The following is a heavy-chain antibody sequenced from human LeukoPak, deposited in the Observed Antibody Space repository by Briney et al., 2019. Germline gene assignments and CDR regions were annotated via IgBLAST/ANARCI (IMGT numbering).Heavy chain of an antibody. CDR1: GFTFSSYG. Sequence: GGSLRLSCAASGFTFSSYGMHWVSQAPGKRLEWVAFIRYDGSNKYYADSVKGRFTISRDNSKNTLYLQMNSLRAEDTAVYYCAKDHPPYQLLYRELDYWGQGTLVTVSS. CDR3: AKDHPPYQLLYRELDY. CDR2: IRYDGSNK. V-gene: IGHV3-30*02. D-gene: IGHD2-2*02. J-gene: IGHJ4*02.